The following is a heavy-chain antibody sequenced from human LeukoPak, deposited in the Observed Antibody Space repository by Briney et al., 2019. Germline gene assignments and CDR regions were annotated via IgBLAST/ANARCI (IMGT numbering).Heavy chain of an antibody. V-gene: IGHV3-23*01. CDR3: AKGYFRSGSYYNPYFDY. CDR1: GFTFKSYA. D-gene: IGHD3-10*01. J-gene: IGHJ4*02. Sequence: GGSLRLTCVASGFTFKSYAMNWVRQAPGKGLEWISGNTNGGTAHYGESVKGRFTISRDNSKSTLYLQMNTLSAEDTAVYYCAKGYFRSGSYYNPYFDYWGQGTLATVSS. CDR2: NTNGGTA.